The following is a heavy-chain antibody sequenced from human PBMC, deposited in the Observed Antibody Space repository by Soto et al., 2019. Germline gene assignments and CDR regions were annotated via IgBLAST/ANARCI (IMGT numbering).Heavy chain of an antibody. D-gene: IGHD2-15*01. Sequence: GGSLRLSCVSSGFTFSSNWMHWVRQVPGKVLVWVSRINNDGSSTTYADFAKGRFTISRDNAKNTLYLQMNSLKDDDTAVYYCARGPTYTSSWYGFDYWGQGTLVTVSS. CDR1: GFTFSSNW. V-gene: IGHV3-74*01. CDR3: ARGPTYTSSWYGFDY. CDR2: INNDGSST. J-gene: IGHJ4*02.